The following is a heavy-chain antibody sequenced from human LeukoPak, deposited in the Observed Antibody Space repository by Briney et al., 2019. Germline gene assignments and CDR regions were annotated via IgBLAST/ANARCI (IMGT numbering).Heavy chain of an antibody. CDR3: ARDFPHAYSSSSGGY. J-gene: IGHJ4*02. CDR1: GYTFTSYY. V-gene: IGHV1-46*01. CDR2: INPSGGST. Sequence: EASVKVSCKASGYTFTSYYTHWARQAPGQGLEWMGIINPSGGSTSYAQKFQGRVTMTRDTSTSTVYMELSSLRSEDTAVYYCARDFPHAYSSSSGGYWGQGTLVTVSS. D-gene: IGHD6-6*01.